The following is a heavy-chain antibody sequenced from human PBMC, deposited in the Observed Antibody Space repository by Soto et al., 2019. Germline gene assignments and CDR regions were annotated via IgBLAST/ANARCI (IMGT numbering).Heavy chain of an antibody. V-gene: IGHV2-5*02. Sequence: QITLKESGPTLVKPTQTLTLTCTFSGFSLSTSGVGVGWIRQPPGKALEWLALIYWDDDKRYSPSLKSRLTITKDTSKSQVVLTMTNMDPVDTATYYCAHRRIAAAINAFDIRGQGTMVTVSS. D-gene: IGHD6-13*01. CDR3: AHRRIAAAINAFDI. CDR1: GFSLSTSGVG. J-gene: IGHJ3*02. CDR2: IYWDDDK.